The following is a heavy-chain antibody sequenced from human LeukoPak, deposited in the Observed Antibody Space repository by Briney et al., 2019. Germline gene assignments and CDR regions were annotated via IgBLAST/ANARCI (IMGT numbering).Heavy chain of an antibody. CDR2: IYSGGST. CDR3: ARGPSVGATTIDFDY. CDR1: GFTVSSNY. D-gene: IGHD1-26*01. V-gene: IGHV3-53*01. Sequence: GGSLRLSCAASGFTVSSNYMSWVRQAPGKGLEWVPVIYSGGSTYYADSVKGRFTISRDNSKNTLYLQMNSLRAEDTAVYYCARGPSVGATTIDFDYWGQGTLVTVSS. J-gene: IGHJ4*02.